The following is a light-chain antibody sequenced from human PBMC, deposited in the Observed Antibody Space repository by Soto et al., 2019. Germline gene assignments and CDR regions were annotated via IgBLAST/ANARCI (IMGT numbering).Light chain of an antibody. CDR2: DVS. CDR1: SSDVGGYNY. V-gene: IGLV2-14*01. CDR3: SSYTSSSTLV. Sequence: QSALTQPASVSGSPGQSITISCTGTSSDVGGYNYVSWYQQHPGKAPKLMIYDVSNRPSGVSNRFSGSKSGNTASLTISGLPAEDEADYYCSSYTSSSTLVFGGGTQLTVL. J-gene: IGLJ2*01.